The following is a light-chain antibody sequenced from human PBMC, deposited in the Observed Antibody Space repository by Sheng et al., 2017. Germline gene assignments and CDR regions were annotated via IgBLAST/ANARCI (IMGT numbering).Light chain of an antibody. J-gene: IGKJ1*01. CDR1: QSIGTW. CDR2: KAS. V-gene: IGKV1-5*03. CDR3: QQYNNYPWT. Sequence: DIQMTQSPSTLSASVGDRVTITCRASQSIGTWLAWYQQKPGKAPKVLVYKASTLESGVPSTFSGSGSGTEFTLTISSLQPGDYATYYCQQYNNYPWTFGQGTKVEIK.